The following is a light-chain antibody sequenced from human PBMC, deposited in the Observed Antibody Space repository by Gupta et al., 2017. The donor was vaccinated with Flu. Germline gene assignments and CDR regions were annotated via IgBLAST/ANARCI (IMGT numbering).Light chain of an antibody. CDR3: SASTNSDYGV. CDR2: EVS. Sequence: SVMTQPASVSGSPGPSIIISCTGTTSDACGYKCVSWYQQGQGNALRLMIYEVSNRPSGVRIRFSGSKTGTTSSLTISELQDEADGDYYCSASTNSDYGVFGGGTKLTVL. V-gene: IGLV2-14*01. J-gene: IGLJ3*02. CDR1: TSDACGYKC.